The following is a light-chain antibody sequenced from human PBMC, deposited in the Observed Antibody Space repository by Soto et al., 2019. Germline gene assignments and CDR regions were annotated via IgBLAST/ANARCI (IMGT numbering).Light chain of an antibody. V-gene: IGKV1-9*01. CDR1: QGIANF. CDR2: GAS. Sequence: QLTQSPSSLSASVGDRVTISCRASQGIANFLAWYQQKPGKAPKLLIYGASTLQSGVPSRFSGSGSGTDFTLTISSLQPEDFGTYYCQQLNSFPIPFGPGTKVDIK. J-gene: IGKJ3*01. CDR3: QQLNSFPIP.